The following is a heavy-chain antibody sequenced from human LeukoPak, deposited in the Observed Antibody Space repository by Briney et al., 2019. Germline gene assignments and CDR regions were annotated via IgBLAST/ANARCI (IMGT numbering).Heavy chain of an antibody. D-gene: IGHD1/OR15-1a*01. CDR2: IYYSGST. V-gene: IGHV4-39*01. J-gene: IGHJ5*02. Sequence: PSETLSLTCTVSGGSISSSSYCWGWIRQPPGKGLEWIGSIYYSGSTYYNPSLKSRVTISVDTSKNQFSLKLSSVTAADTAVYYCISGVKQGEFDPWGQGTLVTVSS. CDR1: GGSISSSSYC. CDR3: ISGVKQGEFDP.